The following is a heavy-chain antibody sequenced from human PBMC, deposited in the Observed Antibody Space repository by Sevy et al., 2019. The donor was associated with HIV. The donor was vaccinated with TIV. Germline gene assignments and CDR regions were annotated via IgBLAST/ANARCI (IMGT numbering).Heavy chain of an antibody. D-gene: IGHD6-13*01. J-gene: IGHJ4*02. CDR1: GFNLDDYA. Sequence: GGSLRLSCAASGFNLDDYAMHWVRQAPGKGLEWVSGINWNSGSIAYADSVKGRFSNSRDNAKNSLYLQLNSLRAEDTAVYYCAKEYGGWYTSTWYFFDYWGQGTLVTVSS. V-gene: IGHV3-9*01. CDR3: AKEYGGWYTSTWYFFDY. CDR2: INWNSGSI.